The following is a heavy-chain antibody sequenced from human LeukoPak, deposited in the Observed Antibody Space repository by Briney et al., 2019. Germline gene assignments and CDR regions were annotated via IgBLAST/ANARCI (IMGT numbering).Heavy chain of an antibody. CDR2: IYYSGSA. J-gene: IGHJ4*02. V-gene: IGHV4-59*01. D-gene: IGHD4-23*01. Sequence: SETLSLTCTVSGGSISTYQWSWIRQPPGKGLEWIGNIYYSGSANYNPSLKSRVIISVDTSKNQFSLKLSPVTAADTAVYYCARVGVDYSGNIIKYFFDYWGQGTLVTVSS. CDR3: ARVGVDYSGNIIKYFFDY. CDR1: GGSISTYQ.